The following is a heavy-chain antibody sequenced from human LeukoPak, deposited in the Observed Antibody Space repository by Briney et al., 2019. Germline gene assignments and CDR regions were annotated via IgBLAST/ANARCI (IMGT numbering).Heavy chain of an antibody. CDR1: GYSFTSYW. Sequence: GESLRISCKGPGYSFTSYWISWVRQMPGKGLEWMGRIDPSDSYTNYSPSFQGHVTISADKSISTAYLQWSSLKASDTAMYYCARVVPAANPYYYYGMDVWGQGTTVTVSS. D-gene: IGHD2-2*01. CDR2: IDPSDSYT. CDR3: ARVVPAANPYYYYGMDV. J-gene: IGHJ6*02. V-gene: IGHV5-10-1*01.